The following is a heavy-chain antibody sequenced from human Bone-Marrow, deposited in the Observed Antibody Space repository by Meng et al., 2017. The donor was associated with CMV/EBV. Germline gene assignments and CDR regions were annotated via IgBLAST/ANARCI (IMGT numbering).Heavy chain of an antibody. CDR2: INPSGDSS. V-gene: IGHV1-46*01. CDR3: ARDHVRAGSNPDAFDI. CDR1: INTFTNSF. J-gene: IGHJ3*02. D-gene: IGHD3-10*01. Sequence: ASVKVSCKASINTFTNSFFHWVRQAPGQGLEWMARINPSGDSSTYAQKFQGRVTMTRDTSTTTVYLDLTSLTTDDTAVYYCARDHVRAGSNPDAFDIWGQGTMVTVSS.